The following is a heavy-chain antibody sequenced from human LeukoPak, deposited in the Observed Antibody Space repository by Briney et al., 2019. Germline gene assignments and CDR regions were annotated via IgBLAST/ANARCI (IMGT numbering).Heavy chain of an antibody. CDR1: GFTFSSYG. V-gene: IGHV3-30*02. CDR3: ASLFASSWNGDY. J-gene: IGHJ4*02. D-gene: IGHD1-1*01. Sequence: GGSLRLSCAASGFTFSSYGMHWVRQAPGKGLEWVAFIRYDGSNKYYADSVKGRFTISRDNSKNTLYLQMNSLTAEDTAVYYCASLFASSWNGDYWGQGTLVTVSS. CDR2: IRYDGSNK.